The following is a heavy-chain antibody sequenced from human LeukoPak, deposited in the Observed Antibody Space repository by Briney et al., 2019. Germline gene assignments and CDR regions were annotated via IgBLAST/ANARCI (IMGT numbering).Heavy chain of an antibody. CDR3: VRSRGYAYGKRLDS. J-gene: IGHJ4*02. D-gene: IGHD3-10*01. V-gene: IGHV3-30*09. Sequence: PGGSLRLSCAASGFIFSEFSFHWVRQAPGKGLDWVAVISNSGGNTYYAESVKGRLVISRDNSKNTLFLQMDSLKPEDTAVYYCVRSRGYAYGKRLDSWGPGTLVVVSS. CDR2: ISNSGGNT. CDR1: GFIFSEFS.